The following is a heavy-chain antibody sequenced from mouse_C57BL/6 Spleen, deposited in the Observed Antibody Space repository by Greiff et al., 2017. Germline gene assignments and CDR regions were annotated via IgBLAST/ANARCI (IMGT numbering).Heavy chain of an antibody. V-gene: IGHV2-2*01. CDR3: ARKREYDGAMDY. CDR1: GFSLTSYG. D-gene: IGHD2-14*01. J-gene: IGHJ4*01. Sequence: VQLQESGPGLVQPSQSLSITCTVSGFSLTSYGVHWVRQSPGKGLEWLGVIWSGGSTDCNAAFISRLSISKDNTKSQVFFKMNSLQADDTAIYYCARKREYDGAMDYWGQGTSVTVSS. CDR2: IWSGGST.